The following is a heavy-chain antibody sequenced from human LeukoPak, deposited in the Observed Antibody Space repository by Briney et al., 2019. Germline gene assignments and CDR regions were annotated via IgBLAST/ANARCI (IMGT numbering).Heavy chain of an antibody. CDR3: AKAGSIRFDY. V-gene: IGHV3-23*01. CDR1: GFTFSSSA. J-gene: IGHJ4*02. Sequence: GGSLRLSCAASGFTFSSSAMSWVRQAPGKGLEWVSGISGRDGSTYYADSVKGRFTISRDNSKNTLYLQMNSLRAEDTAVYYCAKAGSIRFDYWGQGTLVTVSS. CDR2: ISGRDGST. D-gene: IGHD1-26*01.